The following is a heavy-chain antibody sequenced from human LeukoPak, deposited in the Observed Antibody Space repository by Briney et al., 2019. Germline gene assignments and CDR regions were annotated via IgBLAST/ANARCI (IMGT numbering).Heavy chain of an antibody. Sequence: ASVKVSCKASGYTFTGYYMQLVRQAPGQGLEWMGWINPNSGGTNYAQKFQGRVTMTRDTSISTAYMELSRLRSDDTAVYYCARVFVLPDAGWYDPWGQGTLVTVSS. CDR3: ARVFVLPDAGWYDP. J-gene: IGHJ5*02. CDR2: INPNSGGT. D-gene: IGHD2-2*01. CDR1: GYTFTGYY. V-gene: IGHV1-2*02.